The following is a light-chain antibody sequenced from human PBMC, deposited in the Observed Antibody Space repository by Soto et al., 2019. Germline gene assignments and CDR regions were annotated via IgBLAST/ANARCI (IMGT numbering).Light chain of an antibody. J-gene: IGLJ2*01. CDR1: SSNIGNNY. CDR2: DNN. CDR3: GTWDSSLSAVV. Sequence: QSVLTQPPSVSAAPGQKVTISCSGSSSNIGNNYVSWYQQFPGTAPKLLIYDNNKRPSGIPDRFSGSKSGTSATLDITGLQTGEEADYYCGTWDSSLSAVVFGGGTKVTVL. V-gene: IGLV1-51*01.